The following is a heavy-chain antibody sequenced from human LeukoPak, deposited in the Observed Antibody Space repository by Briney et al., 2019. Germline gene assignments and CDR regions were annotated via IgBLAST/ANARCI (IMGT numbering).Heavy chain of an antibody. Sequence: ASVKVSCKASGYTFTGYYMHWVRQAPGQGLEWMGWINPNSGGTNYAQKFQGRVTMTRDTSISTAYMELSRLRSDDTAVYYCARGTIAAGISESEIIDYWGQGTLVIVSS. CDR3: ARGTIAAGISESEIIDY. V-gene: IGHV1-2*02. J-gene: IGHJ4*02. CDR1: GYTFTGYY. D-gene: IGHD6-25*01. CDR2: INPNSGGT.